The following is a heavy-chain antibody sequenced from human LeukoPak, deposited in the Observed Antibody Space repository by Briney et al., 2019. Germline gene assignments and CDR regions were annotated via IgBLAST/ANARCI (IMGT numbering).Heavy chain of an antibody. V-gene: IGHV3-30*02. CDR3: AKEGGTRRTAFDY. D-gene: IGHD5-18*01. CDR2: IRYDGSNK. J-gene: IGHJ4*02. Sequence: PGGSLRLSCAASGFTFSSYGMHWVRQAPGQGLVGGAFIRYDGSNKYYADSVKGRFTISRDNSKNTLYLQMNSLRAEDTAVYYCAKEGGTRRTAFDYWGQGTLVTVSS. CDR1: GFTFSSYG.